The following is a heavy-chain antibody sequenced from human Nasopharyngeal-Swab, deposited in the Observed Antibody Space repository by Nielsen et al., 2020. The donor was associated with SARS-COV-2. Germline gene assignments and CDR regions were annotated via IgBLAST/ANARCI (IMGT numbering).Heavy chain of an antibody. CDR3: ARVGPSGYYYDMDV. J-gene: IGHJ6*02. D-gene: IGHD6-25*01. V-gene: IGHV1-2*06. CDR2: INPNSGGT. Sequence: WVRQAPGQRLEWMGRINPNSGGTNYAQKFQGRVTMTRDTSISTAYMELSRLRSDDTAVYYCARVGPSGYYYDMDVWGQGTTVTVSS.